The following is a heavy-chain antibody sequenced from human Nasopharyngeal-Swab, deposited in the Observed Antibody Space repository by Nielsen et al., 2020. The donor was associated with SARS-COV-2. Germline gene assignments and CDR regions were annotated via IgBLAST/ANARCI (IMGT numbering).Heavy chain of an antibody. CDR2: IYYSGST. V-gene: IGHV4-31*03. Sequence: SETLSLTCTVSGGSISSGGYYWSWIRQHPGKGLEWIGYIYYSGSTYHNPSLKSRVTISVDTSKNQFSLKLSSVTAADTAVYYCARRSYSSSWYGGGLDPWGQGTLVTVSS. D-gene: IGHD6-13*01. J-gene: IGHJ5*02. CDR1: GGSISSGGYY. CDR3: ARRSYSSSWYGGGLDP.